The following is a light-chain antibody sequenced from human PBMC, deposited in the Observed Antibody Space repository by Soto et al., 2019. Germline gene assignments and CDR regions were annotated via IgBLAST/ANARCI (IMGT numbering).Light chain of an antibody. CDR1: STNVGSYNL. CDR2: EVS. V-gene: IGLV2-23*02. J-gene: IGLJ3*02. CDR3: CSYAGSSPLWV. Sequence: SALTQPASVSGSPGQSITISCTGTSTNVGSYNLVSWYQHHPGKAPKLILSEVSQRPSGVSTRFSGSKSGNTASLTISGLHAEDEADYYCCSYAGSSPLWVFGGGTKLTVL.